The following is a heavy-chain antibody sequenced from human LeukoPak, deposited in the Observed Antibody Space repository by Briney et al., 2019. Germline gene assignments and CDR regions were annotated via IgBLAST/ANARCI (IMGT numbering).Heavy chain of an antibody. V-gene: IGHV4-39*07. CDR2: IYYSGNT. J-gene: IGHJ2*01. CDR3: ARVSSSWYQDWYFDL. Sequence: PSETLSLTCTVSGVSISSSNSYWGWIRQPPGTGLEWIGSIYYSGNTYYNASLKSQVSISIDTSKNQFSLKLNSVTAADTAVYYCARVSSSWYQDWYFDLWGRGTLVTVSS. CDR1: GVSISSSNSY. D-gene: IGHD6-13*01.